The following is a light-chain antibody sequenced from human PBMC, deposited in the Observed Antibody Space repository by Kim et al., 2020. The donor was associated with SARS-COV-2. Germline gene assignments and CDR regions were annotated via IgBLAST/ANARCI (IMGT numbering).Light chain of an antibody. CDR2: EDN. V-gene: IGLV6-57*04. J-gene: IGLJ3*02. Sequence: NFMLTQPHSVSESPGKTVMISCTRNSGSIATKYVHWYQQRPGSVPTPVIFEDNLRPSGVPDRFSGSIDIASNSASLTISGLKTEDEADYYCQSYDSSNHWVFGGGTQLTVL. CDR3: QSYDSSNHWV. CDR1: SGSIATKY.